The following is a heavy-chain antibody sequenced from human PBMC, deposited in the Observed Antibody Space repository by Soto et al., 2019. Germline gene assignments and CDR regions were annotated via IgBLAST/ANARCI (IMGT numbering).Heavy chain of an antibody. CDR1: GFTFSSYA. CDR2: ISGSGGST. V-gene: IGHV3-23*01. CDR3: AKGRFGDYLYYDY. D-gene: IGHD4-17*01. Sequence: EVQLLESGGGLVQPGGSLRLSCAASGFTFSSYAMTWVRQAPGKGLEWVSAISGSGGSTYYADSVTGRFTISRDKSKNTLYLQMNSLRTEDTAVYYCAKGRFGDYLYYDYLGQGTLVTVSS. J-gene: IGHJ4*02.